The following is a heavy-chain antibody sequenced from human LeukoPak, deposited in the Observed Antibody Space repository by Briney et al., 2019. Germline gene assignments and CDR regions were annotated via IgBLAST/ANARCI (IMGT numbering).Heavy chain of an antibody. D-gene: IGHD2-2*01. CDR2: IYHSGST. V-gene: IGHV4-30-2*01. CDR1: GGSISSGGYS. J-gene: IGHJ6*02. CDR3: ASWGGYCSSTSCFPMDV. Sequence: SETLSLTCAVSGGSISSGGYSWSWIRQPPGKGLEWIGYIYHSGSTYYNPSLKSRVTISVDRSKNQFSLKLSSVTAADTAVYYCASWGGYCSSTSCFPMDVWGQGTTVTVS.